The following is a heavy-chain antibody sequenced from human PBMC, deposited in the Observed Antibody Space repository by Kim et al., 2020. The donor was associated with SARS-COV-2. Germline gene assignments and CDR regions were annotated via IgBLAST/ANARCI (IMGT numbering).Heavy chain of an antibody. D-gene: IGHD2-8*01. J-gene: IGHJ4*02. CDR2: GTT. V-gene: IGHV3-15*01. CDR3: TTEIGVNDY. Sequence: GTTDYASPVKGRFTISRDDSKNTLYLQMNSLKTEDTAVYYCTTEIGVNDYWGQGTLVTVSS.